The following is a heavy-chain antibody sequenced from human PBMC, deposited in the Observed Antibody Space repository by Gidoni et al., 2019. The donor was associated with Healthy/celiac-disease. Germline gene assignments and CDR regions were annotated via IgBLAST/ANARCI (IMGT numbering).Heavy chain of an antibody. D-gene: IGHD3-3*01. CDR1: GYTFTSYD. Sequence: QVQLVQSGAEVKKPGASVKVSCKASGYTFTSYDINWVRQATGQGLEWMGWMNPNSGNTGYAQKFQGRVTMTRNTSISTAYMELSSLRSEDTAVYYCARGLNYDFWSGYYSQSSYFDYWGQGTLVTVSS. J-gene: IGHJ4*02. CDR2: MNPNSGNT. V-gene: IGHV1-8*01. CDR3: ARGLNYDFWSGYYSQSSYFDY.